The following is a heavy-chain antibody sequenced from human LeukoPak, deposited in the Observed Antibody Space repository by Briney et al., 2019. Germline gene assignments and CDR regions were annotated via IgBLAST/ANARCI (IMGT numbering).Heavy chain of an antibody. Sequence: ASVKVSCKASGGTFSSHTISWVRQAPGQGLEWVGRIIPILGIANYAQKFQGRVTITADKSTSTAYMELSSLRSEDTAVYYCARGYCSSTSCYRSDYWGQGTLVTVSS. CDR2: IIPILGIA. J-gene: IGHJ4*02. CDR3: ARGYCSSTSCYRSDY. V-gene: IGHV1-69*02. CDR1: GGTFSSHT. D-gene: IGHD2-2*01.